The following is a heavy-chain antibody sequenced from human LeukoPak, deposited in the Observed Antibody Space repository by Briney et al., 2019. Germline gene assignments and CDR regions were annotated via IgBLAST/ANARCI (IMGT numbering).Heavy chain of an antibody. V-gene: IGHV4-34*01. CDR1: GGSFSGYY. Sequence: SETLSLTCAVYGGSFSGYYWSWIRQPPGKGLEWIGEINHSGSTNYNPSLESRVTISVDTSKNQFSLNLSSVTAADTAVYYCARTRYYYNSRSYGAPYYFDYWGQGTLVTVSS. CDR3: ARTRYYYNSRSYGAPYYFDY. CDR2: INHSGST. J-gene: IGHJ4*02. D-gene: IGHD3-10*01.